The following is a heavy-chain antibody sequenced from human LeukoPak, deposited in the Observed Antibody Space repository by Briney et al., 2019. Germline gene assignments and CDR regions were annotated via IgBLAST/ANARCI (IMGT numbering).Heavy chain of an antibody. D-gene: IGHD5-18*01. CDR3: ARVFPLYSYGSFWVDY. CDR1: GFTFSTYS. V-gene: IGHV3-21*01. CDR2: ISSSSSYI. J-gene: IGHJ4*02. Sequence: GALRLSCAASGFTFSTYSMSWVRQAPGKGLEWVSSISSSSSYIYYADSVKGRFTISRDNAKNSLYLQMNSLRAEDTAVYYCARVFPLYSYGSFWVDYWGQGTLVTVSS.